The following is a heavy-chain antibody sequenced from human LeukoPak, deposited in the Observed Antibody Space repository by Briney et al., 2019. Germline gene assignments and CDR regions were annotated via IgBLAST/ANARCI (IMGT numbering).Heavy chain of an antibody. J-gene: IGHJ4*02. Sequence: GGSLRLSCAASGFTFSSYGMHWVRQAPGKGLEWVSAIWYDGSNKYYADSVKGRFTISRDNSKNTLYLQMSSLRGEDTAVYYCAREEVGAPGDYWGQGTLVTVSS. CDR1: GFTFSSYG. V-gene: IGHV3-33*01. D-gene: IGHD1-26*01. CDR3: AREEVGAPGDY. CDR2: IWYDGSNK.